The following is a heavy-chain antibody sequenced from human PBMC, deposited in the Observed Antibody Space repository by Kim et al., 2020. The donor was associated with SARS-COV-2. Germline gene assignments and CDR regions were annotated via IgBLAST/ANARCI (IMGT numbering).Heavy chain of an antibody. CDR3: ARGINSAFDS. CDR1: GDSVSSNNVA. CDR2: TYYRSKWYN. Sequence: SQTLSLTCAISGDSVSSNNVAWNWIRQSPSRGPEWLGRTYYRSKWYNEYAVSMKSRITINPDTSKNQFSLQLNSVTPEDTAIYYCARGINSAFDSWGQGTLVTVSS. V-gene: IGHV6-1*01. D-gene: IGHD3-3*02. J-gene: IGHJ4*02.